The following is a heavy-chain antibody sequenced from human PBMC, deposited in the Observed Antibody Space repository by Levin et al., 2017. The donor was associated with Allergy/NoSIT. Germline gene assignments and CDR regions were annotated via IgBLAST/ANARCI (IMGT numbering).Heavy chain of an antibody. V-gene: IGHV3-13*04. D-gene: IGHD3-10*01. CDR3: ARDLGENRLDI. CDR1: GFTFSTFD. CDR2: IGAAGKT. Sequence: GESLKISCAASGFTFSTFDMHWVRQATGKGLEWVSAIGAAGKTYYPDSVKGRFTISRENAMNSLYLQMNSLRAGDTAMYYCARDLGENRLDIWGQGTMVTVSS. J-gene: IGHJ3*02.